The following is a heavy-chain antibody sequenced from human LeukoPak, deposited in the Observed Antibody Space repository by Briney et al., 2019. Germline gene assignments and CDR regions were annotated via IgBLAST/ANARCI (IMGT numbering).Heavy chain of an antibody. CDR1: GCSISSYY. Sequence: SETLSLTCTVSGCSISSYYWNWIRQPPGQGLEWIGYIYYSGSTNYNPSLKTRVTISVDTSKNQFSLKLSSVTAADAAVYYCARGRSYFDYWGQGTLVTVSS. J-gene: IGHJ4*02. CDR2: IYYSGST. V-gene: IGHV4-59*01. CDR3: ARGRSYFDY.